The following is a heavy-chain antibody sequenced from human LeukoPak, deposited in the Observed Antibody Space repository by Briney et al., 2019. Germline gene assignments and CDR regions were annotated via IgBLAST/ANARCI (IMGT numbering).Heavy chain of an antibody. J-gene: IGHJ4*02. CDR2: ISSSSSYI. D-gene: IGHD1-26*01. CDR1: VFTFSSYS. CDR3: ARKSGSYSYYFDY. V-gene: IGHV3-21*01. Sequence: GGSLRLSCAGSVFTFSSYSMKWVRQAPGKGLEWVSSISSSSSYIYYADSVKGRFTISRDNAKNSLYLQMNSLRAEDTAVYYCARKSGSYSYYFDYWGQGTLVTVSS.